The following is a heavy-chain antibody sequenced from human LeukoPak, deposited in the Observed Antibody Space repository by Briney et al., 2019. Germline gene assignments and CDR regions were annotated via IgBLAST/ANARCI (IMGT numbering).Heavy chain of an antibody. CDR1: GGPLSSGGYY. CDR2: IYYSGST. Sequence: SQTLSLTCTVSGGPLSSGGYYWSWIRQHPGKGLEWIGYIYYSGSTYYNPSLRSRVTISVDTSKNQFSLKLSSVTAADTAVYYCARGRNCSGGSCRKLYFDYWGQGTLVTVSS. D-gene: IGHD2-15*01. V-gene: IGHV4-31*03. J-gene: IGHJ4*02. CDR3: ARGRNCSGGSCRKLYFDY.